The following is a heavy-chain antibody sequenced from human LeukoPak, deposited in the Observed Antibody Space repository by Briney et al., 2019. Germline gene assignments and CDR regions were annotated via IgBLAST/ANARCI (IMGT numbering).Heavy chain of an antibody. Sequence: PSETLSLTCSVSGASISTLYWSCLRQPPGKGLEWIGYVYYTGSTNYNPSLKSRVTIFPDTSKNQFSLRLTSVTAADTAVYYCARHGVYSSSSYFDYLGQGTLVTVSS. D-gene: IGHD6-6*01. V-gene: IGHV4-59*08. CDR2: VYYTGST. J-gene: IGHJ4*02. CDR1: GASISTLY. CDR3: ARHGVYSSSSYFDY.